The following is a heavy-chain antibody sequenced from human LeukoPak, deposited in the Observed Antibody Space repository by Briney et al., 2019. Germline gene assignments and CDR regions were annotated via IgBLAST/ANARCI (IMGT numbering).Heavy chain of an antibody. V-gene: IGHV1-2*02. J-gene: IGHJ3*02. CDR1: GYTFTGYY. D-gene: IGHD3-10*01. CDR2: INPNSGGT. Sequence: ASVKVSCKASGYTFTGYYMHWVRQAPGQGLEWMGWINPNSGGTNYAQKFQGRVTMTRDTSISTAYMELGRLRSDDTAVYYCARGTPVLLWFGELDSGAFDIWGQGTMVTVSS. CDR3: ARGTPVLLWFGELDSGAFDI.